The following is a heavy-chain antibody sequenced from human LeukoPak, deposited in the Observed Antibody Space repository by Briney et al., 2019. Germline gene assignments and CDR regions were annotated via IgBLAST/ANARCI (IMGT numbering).Heavy chain of an antibody. Sequence: ASVKVSCKASGYTLTSYGISWVRQAPGQGLEWMGWISAYNGNTNYAQKLQGRVTMTTDTSTGTAYMELRSLRSDDTAVYYCARVEGSGWNNWFDPWGQGTLVTVSS. CDR3: ARVEGSGWNNWFDP. D-gene: IGHD6-19*01. J-gene: IGHJ5*02. CDR1: GYTLTSYG. CDR2: ISAYNGNT. V-gene: IGHV1-18*01.